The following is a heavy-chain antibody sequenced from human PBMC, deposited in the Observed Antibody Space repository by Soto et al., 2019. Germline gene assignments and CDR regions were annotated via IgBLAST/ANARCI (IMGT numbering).Heavy chain of an antibody. V-gene: IGHV1-3*01. J-gene: IGHJ4*02. Sequence: QVQLVQSGAQVKNPGASVKVSCKASGYTFTSYAMHWVRQAPGQSLEWMGWINAGYGNTKYSQNFQGRVTITRDTSASTAYMELTILRSEDTAVYYCARLVRGYCSSTSCPDRYFDYWGQGTLVTVAS. CDR2: INAGYGNT. D-gene: IGHD2-2*01. CDR1: GYTFTSYA. CDR3: ARLVRGYCSSTSCPDRYFDY.